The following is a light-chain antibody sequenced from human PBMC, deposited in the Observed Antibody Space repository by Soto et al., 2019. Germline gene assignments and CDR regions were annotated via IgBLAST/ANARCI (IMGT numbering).Light chain of an antibody. CDR2: ATS. J-gene: IGKJ1*01. V-gene: IGKV1-39*01. CDR3: QQGYTSRWT. Sequence: DIQMTQSPSSLSSSVGDRVTLTCRAGQDIRSYLNWYQQKPGKAPQLLIYATSFLQIGVPSRFSASGSGTDFSLVITDLQLEDSATYYCQQGYTSRWTSGQGTKVEI. CDR1: QDIRSY.